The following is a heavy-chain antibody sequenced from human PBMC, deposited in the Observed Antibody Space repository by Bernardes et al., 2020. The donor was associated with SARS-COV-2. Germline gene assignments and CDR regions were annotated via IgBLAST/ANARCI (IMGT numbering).Heavy chain of an antibody. J-gene: IGHJ4*02. CDR1: GFTFSSYG. CDR3: AKQVGGYYAAASYYFDY. CDR2: ISYDGSNK. Sequence: GGSLRLSCAASGFTFSSYGMHWVRQAPGKGLEWVAVISYDGSNKYYADSVKGRFTISRDNSKNTLYLQMNSLRAEDTAVYYCAKQVGGYYAAASYYFDYWGQGTLVTVSS. V-gene: IGHV3-30*18. D-gene: IGHD3-22*01.